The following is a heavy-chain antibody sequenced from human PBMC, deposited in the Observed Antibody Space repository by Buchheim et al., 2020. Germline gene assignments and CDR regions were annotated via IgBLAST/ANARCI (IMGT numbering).Heavy chain of an antibody. CDR1: GFTFSSYG. D-gene: IGHD5-18*01. Sequence: EVQLLESGGGLVQPGGSLRLSCAASGFTFSSYGMTWVRQAPGKGLEWVSGTSGSGGSVYYADSVKVRFTISRDNSTNTLYLQMNSLRAEDTAVYYCARPAGYSYAYYFDNWGQGTL. CDR3: ARPAGYSYAYYFDN. V-gene: IGHV3-23*01. CDR2: TSGSGGSV. J-gene: IGHJ4*02.